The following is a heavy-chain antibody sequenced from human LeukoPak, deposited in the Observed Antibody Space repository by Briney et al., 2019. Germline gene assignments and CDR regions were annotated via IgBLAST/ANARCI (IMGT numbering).Heavy chain of an antibody. CDR2: INEDESEK. J-gene: IGHJ4*02. CDR3: ARDGPHYDFWSGPAY. V-gene: IGHV3-7*05. Sequence: PGGSLRLSCEASGFTFSSYWMSWVRQAPGKGLEWVANINEDESEKYYVESVKGRFTVSRDNAKNSLYLQMDSLRAEDTAVYYCARDGPHYDFWSGPAYWGQGTLVTVSS. D-gene: IGHD3-3*01. CDR1: GFTFSSYW.